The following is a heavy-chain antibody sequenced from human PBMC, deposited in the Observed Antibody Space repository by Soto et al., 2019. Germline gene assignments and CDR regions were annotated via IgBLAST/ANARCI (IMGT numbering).Heavy chain of an antibody. J-gene: IGHJ4*02. CDR3: ARGTVSAIFDY. V-gene: IGHV4-30-2*01. D-gene: IGHD4-4*01. CDR1: GCSISSGGYS. CDR2: IYHSGST. Sequence: LSLTRAVSGCSISSGGYSLSWIRQPPGKGLEWIGYIYHSGSTYYNPSLKSRVTISVDRSKNQFSLKLSSVTAADTAVYYCARGTVSAIFDYWGQGTLVTVSS.